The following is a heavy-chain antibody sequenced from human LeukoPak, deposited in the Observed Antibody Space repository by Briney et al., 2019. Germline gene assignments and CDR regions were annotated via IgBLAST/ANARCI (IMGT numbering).Heavy chain of an antibody. V-gene: IGHV3-30*04. CDR3: ARRFGAAAGGYYFDY. J-gene: IGHJ4*02. CDR2: ISYDGSNK. CDR1: GFTFSSYA. Sequence: GGSLRLSCAASGFTFSSYAMHWVRQAPGKGLEWVAVISYDGSNKYYADSVKGRFTISRDNSKNTLYLQMNSLRAEDTAVYYCARRFGAAAGGYYFDYWGQGTLVTVSS. D-gene: IGHD6-13*01.